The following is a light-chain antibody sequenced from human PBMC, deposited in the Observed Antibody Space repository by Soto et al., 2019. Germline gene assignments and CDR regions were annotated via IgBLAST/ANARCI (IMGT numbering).Light chain of an antibody. J-gene: IGKJ1*01. CDR1: QTISSW. CDR3: QQYNTYSWT. V-gene: IGKV1-5*03. Sequence: DIQMTQSPSTLSASVRDRVTITCRASQTISSWLAWFQQRPGRAPKFLIYKASSLKNGVPLRFSGSGSGTQFTLTNSSLQPDDFATYYSQQYNTYSWTFGQGTKVDIK. CDR2: KAS.